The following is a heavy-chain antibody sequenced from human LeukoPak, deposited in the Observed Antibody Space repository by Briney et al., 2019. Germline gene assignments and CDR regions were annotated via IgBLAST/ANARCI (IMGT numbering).Heavy chain of an antibody. Sequence: SVRVSCKASVGTFTIDAISWVRQAPGQGGEWMGRIIPMFGTVKYAKKFQGRVTVTAEKSASTAYMQLRSLRSEDTAVYYCARDVGDIVVVPATLKLDSWGQGTLITVSS. D-gene: IGHD2-2*01. CDR3: ARDVGDIVVVPATLKLDS. CDR2: IIPMFGTV. CDR1: VGTFTIDA. V-gene: IGHV1-69*06. J-gene: IGHJ4*02.